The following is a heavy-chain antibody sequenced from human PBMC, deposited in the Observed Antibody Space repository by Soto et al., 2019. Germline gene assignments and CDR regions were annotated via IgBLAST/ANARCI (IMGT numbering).Heavy chain of an antibody. CDR3: AQDPMIVVGRCREGLLAP. Sequence: GGSLRLSCATSGFTFSSYAMSWVRQAPGKGLEWVSAINGSGGSTYYADSVKGRFTISRDNSKNTLYLQMNSLRAEDTAVYYCAQDPMIVVGRCREGLLAPGGQGTLVTASS. CDR2: INGSGGST. V-gene: IGHV3-23*01. J-gene: IGHJ5*02. CDR1: GFTFSSYA. D-gene: IGHD3-22*01.